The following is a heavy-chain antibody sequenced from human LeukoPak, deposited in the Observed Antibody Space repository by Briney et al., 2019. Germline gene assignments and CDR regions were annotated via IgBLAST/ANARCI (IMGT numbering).Heavy chain of an antibody. V-gene: IGHV1-46*01. CDR3: ARGRYDILTGYSPGWGDDAFDI. CDR1: GYTFTSYY. CDR2: INPSGGST. J-gene: IGHJ3*02. D-gene: IGHD3-9*01. Sequence: ASVKVSCKASGYTFTSYYMHWVRQAPGQGLEWMGIINPSGGSTSYAQKFQGRVTMTRDTSTSTVYMELSSLRSEDTAVYYCARGRYDILTGYSPGWGDDAFDIWGQGTMVTVSS.